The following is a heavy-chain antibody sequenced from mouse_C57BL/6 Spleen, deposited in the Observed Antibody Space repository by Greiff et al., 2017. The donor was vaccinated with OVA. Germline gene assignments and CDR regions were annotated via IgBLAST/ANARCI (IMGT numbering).Heavy chain of an antibody. CDR1: GYTFTSYT. J-gene: IGHJ2*01. Sequence: VKVVESGAELARPGASVKMSCKASGYTFTSYTMHWVKQRPGQGLEWIGYINPSSGYTKYNQKFKDKATLTADKSSSTAYMQLSSLTSEDSAVYYCARPGNSLFDYWGQGTTLTVSS. CDR3: ARPGNSLFDY. D-gene: IGHD2-1*01. CDR2: INPSSGYT. V-gene: IGHV1-4*01.